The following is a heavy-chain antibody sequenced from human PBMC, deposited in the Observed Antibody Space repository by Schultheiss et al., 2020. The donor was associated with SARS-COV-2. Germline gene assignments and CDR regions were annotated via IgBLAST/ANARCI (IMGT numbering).Heavy chain of an antibody. V-gene: IGHV4-39*01. CDR1: GASIITTNFF. Sequence: SETLSLTCGVSGASIITTNFFWGWIRQPPGKGLEWIATIFYNGTIYSSPSLKSRVTMSVDTSENQFSLSLNSVTAADTAVYYCARGFRRIRQEGGLDPWGQGTLVTVSS. D-gene: IGHD3-10*01. CDR2: IFYNGTI. J-gene: IGHJ5*02. CDR3: ARGFRRIRQEGGLDP.